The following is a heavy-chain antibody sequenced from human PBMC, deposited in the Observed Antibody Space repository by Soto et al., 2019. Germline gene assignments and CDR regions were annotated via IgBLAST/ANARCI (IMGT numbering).Heavy chain of an antibody. CDR2: TRNKANSYTT. D-gene: IGHD1-26*01. Sequence: PGGSLRLSCAASGFTFSDHYMGWVRQAPGKGLQWVVRTRNKANSYTTECAASVKGRFTISRDDSKNSLFLQMNSLKTEDTAVYYCTRVSGGGSYYFDYWGQGTLVTVSS. CDR1: GFTFSDHY. V-gene: IGHV3-72*01. CDR3: TRVSGGGSYYFDY. J-gene: IGHJ4*02.